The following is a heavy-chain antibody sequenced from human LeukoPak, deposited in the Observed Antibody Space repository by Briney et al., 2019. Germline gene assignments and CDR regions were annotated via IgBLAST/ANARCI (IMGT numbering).Heavy chain of an antibody. D-gene: IGHD3-10*01. J-gene: IGHJ6*02. CDR3: ARDGTYYYGSGSYYYYYGMDV. Sequence: GGSLRLSCSASGFPFSSYAMHWVRQAPGKGLEWVSVIYSGGSTYYADSVKGRFTISRDNSKNTLYLQMNSLRAEDTAVYYCARDGTYYYGSGSYYYYYGMDVWGQGTTVTVSS. CDR1: GFPFSSYA. V-gene: IGHV3-66*01. CDR2: IYSGGST.